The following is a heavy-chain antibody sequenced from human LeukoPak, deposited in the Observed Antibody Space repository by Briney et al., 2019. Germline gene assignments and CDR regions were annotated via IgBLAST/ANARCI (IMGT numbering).Heavy chain of an antibody. V-gene: IGHV4-34*01. Sequence: PSETLSLTGAVYGGSFSGYYWSWIRQPPGKGLEWIGEINHSGSTNYNPSLKSRVTISVDTSKNQFSLKLSSVTAADTAVYYCARFQVATIEGSWGQGTLVTVSS. CDR3: ARFQVATIEGS. J-gene: IGHJ4*02. CDR1: GGSFSGYY. CDR2: INHSGST. D-gene: IGHD5-12*01.